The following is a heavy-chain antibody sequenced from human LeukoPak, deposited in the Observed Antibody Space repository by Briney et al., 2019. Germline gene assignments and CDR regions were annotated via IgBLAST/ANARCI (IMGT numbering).Heavy chain of an antibody. CDR2: IYYSGST. V-gene: IGHV4-59*01. CDR3: ARAEVTATPYYYYGMDV. CDR1: GGSISSYY. Sequence: SETLSLTCTVSGGSISSYYWSWIRQPPGKELEWIGYIYYSGSTNYNPSLKSRVTISVDTSKNQFSLKLSSVTAADTAVYYCARAEVTATPYYYYGMDVWGQGTTVTVSS. J-gene: IGHJ6*02. D-gene: IGHD2-21*02.